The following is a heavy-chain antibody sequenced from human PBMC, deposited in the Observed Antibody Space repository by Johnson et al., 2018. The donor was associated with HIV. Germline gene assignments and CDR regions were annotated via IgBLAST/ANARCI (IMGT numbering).Heavy chain of an antibody. CDR3: ARGSRYTHDNDDVYLLHAFDI. CDR1: GFTFSSYG. CDR2: ISYDGSEK. D-gene: IGHD3-16*01. J-gene: IGHJ3*02. Sequence: QMQLVESGGGVVQPGRSLRLSCAASGFTFSSYGMHWVRQAPGKGLEWAAVISYDGSEKYYADSVKGRFTISRDSSKNTLYLQLNTLRAEDMAVYYCARGSRYTHDNDDVYLLHAFDIWGQGTVVTVSS. V-gene: IGHV3-30*03.